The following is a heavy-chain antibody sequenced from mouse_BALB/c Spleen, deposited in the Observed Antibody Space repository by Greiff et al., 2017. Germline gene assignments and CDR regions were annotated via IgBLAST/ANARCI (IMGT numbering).Heavy chain of an antibody. D-gene: IGHD3-3*01. CDR1: GYTFSSYW. J-gene: IGHJ3*01. Sequence: VQLQQSGAELMKPGPSVKISCKATGYTFSSYWIEWVKQRPGHGLEWIGEILPGGGSTNYNEKFKGKATFTADTSSNTAYMQLSRLTSEDSAVYYCARGRGDGDWFAYWGQGTLVTVSA. CDR2: ILPGGGST. CDR3: ARGRGDGDWFAY. V-gene: IGHV1-9*01.